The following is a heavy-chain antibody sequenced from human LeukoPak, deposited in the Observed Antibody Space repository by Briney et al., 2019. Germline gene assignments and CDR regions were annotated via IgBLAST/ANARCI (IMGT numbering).Heavy chain of an antibody. CDR2: MNPNSGNT. V-gene: IGHV1-8*01. J-gene: IGHJ3*02. CDR1: GYTFTSYD. D-gene: IGHD3-16*01. CDR3: ARWAITDDAFDI. Sequence: EASVKVSCKASGYTFTSYDINWVRQATGQGLEWMGWMNPNSGNTGYAQKFQGRVTMTRNTSISTAYMELSSLRSEDTAVYYCARWAITDDAFDIWGQGTMVTVSS.